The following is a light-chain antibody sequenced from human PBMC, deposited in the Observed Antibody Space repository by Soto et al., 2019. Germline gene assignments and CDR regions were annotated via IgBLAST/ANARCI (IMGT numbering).Light chain of an antibody. V-gene: IGLV2-23*01. CDR1: SSDVGSSNL. CDR2: EGS. Sequence: QSVLTQPASVSGSPGQSITISCTGTSSDVGSSNLVSWYQQYPGKAPKLIIYEGSNRPSGVSNRFSGSKSGNTASLTISGLQAEDEADYYCCSYAGSNTWVFGGGTQLTVL. J-gene: IGLJ3*02. CDR3: CSYAGSNTWV.